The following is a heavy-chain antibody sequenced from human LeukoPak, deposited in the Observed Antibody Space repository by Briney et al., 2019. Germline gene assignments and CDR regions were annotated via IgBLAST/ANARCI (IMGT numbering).Heavy chain of an antibody. Sequence: HAGGSLRLSCAASGFTFSNYEMNWVRQAPGKGLEWVSYISSSGTTIYYADSVKGRFTISRDNAKNSLYLQMNSLRAEDTAVYYCAREVASMDYWGEGTLVTVSS. J-gene: IGHJ4*02. CDR1: GFTFSNYE. CDR3: AREVASMDY. CDR2: ISSSGTTI. D-gene: IGHD5-12*01. V-gene: IGHV3-48*03.